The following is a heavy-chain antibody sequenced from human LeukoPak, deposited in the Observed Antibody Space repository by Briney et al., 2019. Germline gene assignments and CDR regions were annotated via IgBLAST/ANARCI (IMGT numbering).Heavy chain of an antibody. D-gene: IGHD6-19*01. CDR1: GYTFTSYD. CDR3: ARVGIAVAGSYFDY. V-gene: IGHV1-8*01. Sequence: ASVKVSCKASGYTFTSYDINWVRQATGQGLEWMGWMNPNSGNTGYAQKLQGRVTMTTDTSTSTAYMELRSLRSDDTAVYYCARVGIAVAGSYFDYWGQGTLVTVSS. CDR2: MNPNSGNT. J-gene: IGHJ4*02.